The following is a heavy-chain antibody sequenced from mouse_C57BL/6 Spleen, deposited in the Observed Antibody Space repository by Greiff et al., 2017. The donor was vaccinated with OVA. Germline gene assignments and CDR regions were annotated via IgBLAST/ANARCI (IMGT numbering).Heavy chain of an antibody. Sequence: EVKLMESGGGLVKPGGSLKLSCAASGFTFSDYGMHWVRQAPEKGLEWVAYISSGSSTIYYADKVKGRFTISRDNAKNTLFRQMTSLRSEDTAMYYCARPSLTARYFDVWGTGTTVTVSS. CDR2: ISSGSSTI. V-gene: IGHV5-17*01. CDR3: ARPSLTARYFDV. D-gene: IGHD1-2*01. J-gene: IGHJ1*03. CDR1: GFTFSDYG.